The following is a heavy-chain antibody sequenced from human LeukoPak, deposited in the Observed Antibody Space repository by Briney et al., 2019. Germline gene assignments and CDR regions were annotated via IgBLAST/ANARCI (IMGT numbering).Heavy chain of an antibody. CDR3: AREYGSGSYDY. CDR2: INSDGSST. J-gene: IGHJ4*02. CDR1: GFTFSRRW. D-gene: IGHD3-10*01. Sequence: GGSLRLSCAASGFTFSRRWMHWVRHAPGKGLVWVSRINSDGSSTSYADSVKGRFTISTDNAKNVLYLQMNSLRAEDTAVYYCAREYGSGSYDYWGQGTLVTVSS. V-gene: IGHV3-74*01.